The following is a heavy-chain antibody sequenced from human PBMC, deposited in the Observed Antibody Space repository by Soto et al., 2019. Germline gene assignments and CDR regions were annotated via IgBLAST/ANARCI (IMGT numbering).Heavy chain of an antibody. V-gene: IGHV4-34*01. J-gene: IGHJ6*02. CDR2: INHSGST. D-gene: IGHD6-13*01. CDR1: GGSFSGYY. Sequence: QVQLQQWGAGLLKPSETLSLTCAVYGGSFSGYYWSWIRQPPGKGLEWIGEINHSGSTNYNPSLKSRVTISVDTSKNQFSLKLSSVTAADTAVYYCARVRTGYSSSWYHYGMDVWGQGTTVTVSS. CDR3: ARVRTGYSSSWYHYGMDV.